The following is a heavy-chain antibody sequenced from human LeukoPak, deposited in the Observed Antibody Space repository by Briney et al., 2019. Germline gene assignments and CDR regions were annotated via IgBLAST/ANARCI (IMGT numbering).Heavy chain of an antibody. Sequence: SETLSLTCAVSGGPISSGGYSWSWIRQPPVKGLEWIGYIYHSGSTYYNPSLKSRVTISVDRSKNQFSLKLSSVTAADTAVYYCARTSIAARRANAFDIWGQGTMVTVSS. CDR1: GGPISSGGYS. J-gene: IGHJ3*02. D-gene: IGHD6-6*01. CDR3: ARTSIAARRANAFDI. CDR2: IYHSGST. V-gene: IGHV4-30-2*01.